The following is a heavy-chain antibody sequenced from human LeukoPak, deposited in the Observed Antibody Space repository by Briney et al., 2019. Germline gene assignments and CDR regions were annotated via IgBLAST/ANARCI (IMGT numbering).Heavy chain of an antibody. CDR2: IQNSGNT. V-gene: IGHV4-59*01. D-gene: IGHD2-2*01. CDR3: ARGSWIPAAILNWFDP. J-gene: IGHJ5*02. Sequence: KPSETLSLTCSVSGASISSNHWSWIRQPPGKGLEWIGYIQNSGNTNYNPSLESRVTISLDTSKNQFSLKLNSVTAADTAVYYCARGSWIPAAILNWFDPWGQGTLVTVSS. CDR1: GASISSNH.